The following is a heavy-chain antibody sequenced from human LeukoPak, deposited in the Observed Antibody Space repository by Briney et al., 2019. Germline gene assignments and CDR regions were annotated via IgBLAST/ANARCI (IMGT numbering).Heavy chain of an antibody. CDR2: IRYDGSNK. CDR1: GFTFSIYG. Sequence: GGSLRLSCAASGFTFSIYGMYWVRQAPGKGLEWVAFIRYDGSNKYYADSMKGRFTISRDNAKNSLYLQMNTLRAEDTAVYYCARGSRGYDFWSAYYMDVWAKGTTVTVSS. CDR3: ARGSRGYDFWSAYYMDV. D-gene: IGHD3-3*01. J-gene: IGHJ6*03. V-gene: IGHV3-30*02.